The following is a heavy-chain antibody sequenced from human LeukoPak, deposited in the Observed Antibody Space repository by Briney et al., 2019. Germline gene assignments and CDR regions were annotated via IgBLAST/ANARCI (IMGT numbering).Heavy chain of an antibody. Sequence: PGGSLRLSCTASGFTFSSYSMNWVRQAPGKGLEWVSSISSSSSYIYYADSVKGRFTISRDNAKNSLYLQMNSLRAEDTAVYYCARDPPSRVGATYYMDVWGKGTTVTVSS. J-gene: IGHJ6*03. D-gene: IGHD1-26*01. CDR3: ARDPPSRVGATYYMDV. CDR1: GFTFSSYS. V-gene: IGHV3-21*01. CDR2: ISSSSSYI.